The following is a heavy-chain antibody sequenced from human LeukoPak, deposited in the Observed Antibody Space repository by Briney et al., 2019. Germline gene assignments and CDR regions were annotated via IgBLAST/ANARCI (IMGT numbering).Heavy chain of an antibody. CDR1: GGSISSGNYY. CDR3: ARGGYCGGDCYFYY. V-gene: IGHV4-61*02. J-gene: IGHJ4*02. D-gene: IGHD2-21*02. CDR2: IYSSGST. Sequence: SETLSLTCTVSGGSISSGNYYWSWIRQPAGKGLEWIGRIYSSGSTNYNPSLKSRVTISVDTSKNQFSLKLGSVTAADTAVYYCARGGYCGGDCYFYYWGQGTLVTVSS.